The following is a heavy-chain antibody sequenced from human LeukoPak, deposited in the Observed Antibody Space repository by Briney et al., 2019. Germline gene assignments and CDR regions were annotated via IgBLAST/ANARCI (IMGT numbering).Heavy chain of an antibody. CDR3: ARPTIAAAGNFEY. CDR2: ISSFSSLR. CDR1: GFTFSDYY. J-gene: IGHJ4*02. V-gene: IGHV3-11*03. Sequence: GGSLRLSCAASGFTFSDYYMSWIRQAPGKGLEWVSHISSFSSLRSYADSVKGRFTVSRDNAKNSLYLQVNSVRAEDAAVYYCARPTIAAAGNFEYWGQGTLVTVSS. D-gene: IGHD6-13*01.